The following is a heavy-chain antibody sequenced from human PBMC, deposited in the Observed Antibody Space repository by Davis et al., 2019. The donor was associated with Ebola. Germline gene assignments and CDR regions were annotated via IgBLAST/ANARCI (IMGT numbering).Heavy chain of an antibody. J-gene: IGHJ4*02. D-gene: IGHD4-23*01. Sequence: KFQGRVTITRDTSASTAYMELSSLRSEDTAVYYCARDQRATVVTLVDYWGQGTLVTVSS. CDR3: ARDQRATVVTLVDY. V-gene: IGHV1-3*01.